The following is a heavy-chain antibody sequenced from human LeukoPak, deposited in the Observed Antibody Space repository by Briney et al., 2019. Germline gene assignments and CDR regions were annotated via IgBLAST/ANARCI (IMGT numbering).Heavy chain of an antibody. CDR3: ARHFLGPDYYYMDV. D-gene: IGHD3-3*01. J-gene: IGHJ6*03. CDR2: IYPGDSDT. Sequence: GESLKISCKGSGSRFTTYWIGWVRQMPGKGLEWMGIIYPGDSDTRYSPSSQGQVTISADKSISTAYLQCSSLKAPDTAMYYCARHFLGPDYYYMDVWGKGTTVTVSS. V-gene: IGHV5-51*01. CDR1: GSRFTTYW.